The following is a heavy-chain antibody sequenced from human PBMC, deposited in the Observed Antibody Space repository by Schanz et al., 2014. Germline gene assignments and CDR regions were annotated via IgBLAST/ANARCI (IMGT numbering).Heavy chain of an antibody. J-gene: IGHJ4*02. V-gene: IGHV3-72*01. Sequence: EVQLVESGGGLVQPGGSLRLSCAVSGFTVSDHYMDWVRQAPGKGLEWLGLVTNRRNSDIIEYAASVEGRFTNSRDESQNSVYLQMNSLQTDDTAVYYCFSMHYGNSVYWGQGTLVTVSS. D-gene: IGHD1-7*01. CDR1: GFTVSDHY. CDR3: FSMHYGNSVY. CDR2: VTNRRNSDII.